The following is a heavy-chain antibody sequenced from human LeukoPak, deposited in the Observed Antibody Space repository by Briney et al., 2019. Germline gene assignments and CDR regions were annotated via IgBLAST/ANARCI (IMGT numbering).Heavy chain of an antibody. CDR1: RFTFNTYW. D-gene: IGHD2-15*01. CDR2: IKQDGREK. CDR3: ARELTTQTKASCSGGNCLGYFDY. Sequence: GGSLRLSCAASRFTFNTYWMTWVRQAPGTGLKWVANIKQDGREKYYVDSVKGRFTISRDNAKNSLYLQMDSLRAEDTAVYYCARELTTQTKASCSGGNCLGYFDYCGQGTLVTVSS. V-gene: IGHV3-7*01. J-gene: IGHJ4*02.